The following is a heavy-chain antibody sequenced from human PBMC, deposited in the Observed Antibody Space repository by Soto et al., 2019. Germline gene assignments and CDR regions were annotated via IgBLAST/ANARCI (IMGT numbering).Heavy chain of an antibody. CDR2: IDPSDSYT. CDR3: ARHRGIDTYYYCGMDV. J-gene: IGHJ6*02. Sequence: GESLKISGKGSGYSFTSYWISWVRQMPGKGLEWMGRIDPSDSYTNYSPSFQGHVTISADKSISTAYLQWSSLKASDTAMYYCARHRGIDTYYYCGMDVWGQGTTVTVS. CDR1: GYSFTSYW. V-gene: IGHV5-10-1*01. D-gene: IGHD3-16*01.